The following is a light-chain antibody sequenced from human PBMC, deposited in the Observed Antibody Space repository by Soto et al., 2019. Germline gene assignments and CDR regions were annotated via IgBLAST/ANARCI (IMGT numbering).Light chain of an antibody. Sequence: QSALTQPRSVSGPPGQSVTISCTGTSSDVGGSNYVSWYQHHPGKAPKLMTYDVSKRPSGVPDRFSGSKSGNTASLTISGLQAEDEADYYCCTYAGTYISTLYIFGPGTKVTVL. V-gene: IGLV2-11*01. J-gene: IGLJ1*01. CDR1: SSDVGGSNY. CDR2: DVS. CDR3: CTYAGTYISTLYI.